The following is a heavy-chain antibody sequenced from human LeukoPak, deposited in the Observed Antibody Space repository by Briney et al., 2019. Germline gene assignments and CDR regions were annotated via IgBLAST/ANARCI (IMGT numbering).Heavy chain of an antibody. CDR2: INRSGST. Sequence: SETLSLTCAVYGGSFSGYYWSWIRQPPGKGLEWIGEINRSGSTNYNPSLKSRVTISVDTSKNQFSLKLSSVTAADTAVYYCARGVAYYDNSGYYAGMDVWGQGTTVTVSS. J-gene: IGHJ6*02. CDR3: ARGVAYYDNSGYYAGMDV. D-gene: IGHD3-22*01. CDR1: GGSFSGYY. V-gene: IGHV4-34*01.